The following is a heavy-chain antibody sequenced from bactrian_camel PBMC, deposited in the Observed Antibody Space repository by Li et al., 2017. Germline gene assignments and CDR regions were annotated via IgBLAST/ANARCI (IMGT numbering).Heavy chain of an antibody. D-gene: IGHD6*01. Sequence: QLVESGGGSVQAGGSLRLSCAASVNTYCMGWFRQAPGKEREGVAAIDGDGVTSYADPVKGRFTISRDNAKNTLYLEMNSLEPDDTAVYYCAAETIHGGRWSLDATGYKFWGHGTQVTVS. J-gene: IGHJ4*01. CDR2: IDGDGVT. CDR1: VNTYC. CDR3: AAETIHGGRWSLDATGYKF. V-gene: IGHV3S53*01.